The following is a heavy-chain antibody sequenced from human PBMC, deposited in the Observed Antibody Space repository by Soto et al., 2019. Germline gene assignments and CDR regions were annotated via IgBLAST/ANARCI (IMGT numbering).Heavy chain of an antibody. J-gene: IGHJ6*02. CDR1: GFIFSSYG. CDR2: IYFDGRNE. Sequence: QMQLVESGGGVVQPGRSLRLSCVASGFIFSSYGMHWVRQAPGKGLQWVALIYFDGRNEYYADSVKGRFTISRDNSKNMLYLQMNSLTDEDTGVYYCARDRLLSSISYNFYYGLDVWGQGTTVTVSS. V-gene: IGHV3-33*01. D-gene: IGHD2-2*01. CDR3: ARDRLLSSISYNFYYGLDV.